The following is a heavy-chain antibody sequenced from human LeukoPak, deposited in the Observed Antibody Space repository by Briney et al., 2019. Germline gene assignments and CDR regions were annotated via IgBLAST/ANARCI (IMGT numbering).Heavy chain of an antibody. CDR1: GFTFSNYW. J-gene: IGHJ4*02. CDR2: IKKDGSEK. CDR3: ARDLSGVTGYTYGRGIDY. D-gene: IGHD5-18*01. Sequence: GGSLRLSCAASGFTFSNYWMSWVRQAPGKGLEWVANIKKDGSEKYYVDSVKGRFTISRDNAKTSLYLQMNSLRAEDTAVYYCARDLSGVTGYTYGRGIDYWGQGTLVTVSS. V-gene: IGHV3-7*01.